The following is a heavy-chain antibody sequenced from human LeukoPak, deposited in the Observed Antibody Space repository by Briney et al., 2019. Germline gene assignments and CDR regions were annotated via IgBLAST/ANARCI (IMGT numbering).Heavy chain of an antibody. Sequence: GGSLRLSCAASGFTFSGSAMHWFRQASGKGLEWVGRIRSKANSYATAYAASVKGRFTISRDDSKNTAYLQMNSLKTEDTAVYYCTRRDIDDYYYGMDVWGQGTTVTVSS. V-gene: IGHV3-73*01. CDR3: TRRDIDDYYYGMDV. D-gene: IGHD3-9*01. CDR2: IRSKANSYAT. J-gene: IGHJ6*02. CDR1: GFTFSGSA.